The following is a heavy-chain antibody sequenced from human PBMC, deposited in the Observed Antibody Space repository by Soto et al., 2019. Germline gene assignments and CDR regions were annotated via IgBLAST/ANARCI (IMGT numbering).Heavy chain of an antibody. CDR3: ARDGTKLYCTSTSCYTGYYYGMDV. Sequence: ASVKVSCKASGYTFTSYAMHWVRQAPGQRLEWMGWINAGNGNTKYSQKFQGRVTITRDTSASTAYMELSSLRSEDTAAYYCARDGTKLYCTSTSCYTGYYYGMDVWGQGTTVTVSS. V-gene: IGHV1-3*01. J-gene: IGHJ6*02. CDR2: INAGNGNT. D-gene: IGHD2-2*02. CDR1: GYTFTSYA.